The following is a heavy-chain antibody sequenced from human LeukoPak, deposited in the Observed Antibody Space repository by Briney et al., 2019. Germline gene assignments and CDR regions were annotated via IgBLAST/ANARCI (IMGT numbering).Heavy chain of an antibody. Sequence: GGSLRLSCAASGFTFSSYWMHWVRHAPGKGLVWVSRINSDGSSTSYADSVKGRFTISRDNAKNSLYLQMNSLRAEDTALYYCARGGYSYGYQRGFFDYWGQGTLVTVSS. D-gene: IGHD5-18*01. CDR1: GFTFSSYW. CDR2: INSDGSST. V-gene: IGHV3-74*01. CDR3: ARGGYSYGYQRGFFDY. J-gene: IGHJ4*02.